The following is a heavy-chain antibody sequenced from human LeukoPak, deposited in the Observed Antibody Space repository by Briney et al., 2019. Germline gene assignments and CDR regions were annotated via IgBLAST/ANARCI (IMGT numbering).Heavy chain of an antibody. CDR1: GGSISSSSYY. CDR3: ARYYDSSGYYYQHDAFDI. Sequence: SETLSLTCSVSGGSISSSSYYWGWIRQPPGKGLEWIGRIYYSGGTYYNPSLKSRVTISVDTSKNQFSLKLSSVTAADTAVYYCARYYDSSGYYYQHDAFDIWGQGTMVTVSS. CDR2: IYYSGGT. J-gene: IGHJ3*02. V-gene: IGHV4-39*07. D-gene: IGHD3-22*01.